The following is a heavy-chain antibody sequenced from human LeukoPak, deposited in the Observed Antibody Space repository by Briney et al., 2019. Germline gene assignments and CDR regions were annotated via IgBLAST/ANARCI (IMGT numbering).Heavy chain of an antibody. V-gene: IGHV3-74*01. CDR3: ARGRPHGNDY. CDR1: GFTFSSYW. CDR2: IASDGSST. D-gene: IGHD4-23*01. Sequence: GGSLRLSCAASGFTFSSYWMNWVRKAPGKGLVWVSRIASDGSSTTYADSVKGRFSISRDNAENTLYLQMNSLRVEDTAVYYCARGRPHGNDYWGQGTLVTVSS. J-gene: IGHJ4*02.